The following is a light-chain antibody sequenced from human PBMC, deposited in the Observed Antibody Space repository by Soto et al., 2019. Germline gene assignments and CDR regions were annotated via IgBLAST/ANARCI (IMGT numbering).Light chain of an antibody. CDR2: KAS. CDR1: QSISSW. CDR3: QQYNSYPHT. Sequence: DIPMTQSPSTLSASVGDRVTITCRASQSISSWLAWYQQKPGKVPKFLIYKASSLESGVPSRFSGSGSGTEFTLTISSLQPDDFATYYCQQYNSYPHTCGQGTKLEI. J-gene: IGKJ2*01. V-gene: IGKV1-5*03.